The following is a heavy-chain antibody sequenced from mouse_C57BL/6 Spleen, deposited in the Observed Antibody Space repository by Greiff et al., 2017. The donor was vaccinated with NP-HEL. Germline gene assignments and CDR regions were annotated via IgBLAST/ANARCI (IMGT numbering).Heavy chain of an antibody. CDR3: ASPYYYGSSGFYAMDY. J-gene: IGHJ4*01. CDR2: IYPRDGST. Sequence: VKLMESGPELVKPGASVKLSCKASGYTFTSYDINWVKQRPGQGLEWIGWIYPRDGSTKYNEKFKGKATLTVDTSSSTAYMELHSLTSEDSAVYFCASPYYYGSSGFYAMDYWGQGTSVTVSS. D-gene: IGHD1-1*01. CDR1: GYTFTSYD. V-gene: IGHV1-85*01.